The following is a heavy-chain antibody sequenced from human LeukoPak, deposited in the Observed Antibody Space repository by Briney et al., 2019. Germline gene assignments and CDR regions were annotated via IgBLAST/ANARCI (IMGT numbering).Heavy chain of an antibody. CDR2: IYTGGST. V-gene: IGHV3-66*01. D-gene: IGHD3-22*01. CDR1: GFTVSSNY. CDR3: ARVYYDSSGYYWER. J-gene: IGHJ4*02. Sequence: PGGSLRLSCAASGFTVSSNYMSWVRQAPGKGLEWVSVIYTGGSTLYADSVKGRFTISRDNSKNTLYLQMNSLRAEDTAVYYCARVYYDSSGYYWERWGQGTLVTVSS.